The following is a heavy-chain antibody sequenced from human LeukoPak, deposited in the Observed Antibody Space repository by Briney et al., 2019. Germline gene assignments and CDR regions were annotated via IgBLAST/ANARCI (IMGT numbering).Heavy chain of an antibody. CDR3: TTDKAHLWLNYFDY. CDR2: IKSKTDGGTT. Sequence: GGSLRLSCVVSGFTFSSYGMSWVRQAPGKGLEWVGRIKSKTDGGTTDYAAPVKGRFTISRDDSKNTLYLQMNSLKTEDTAVYYCTTDKAHLWLNYFDYWGQGTLVTVSS. D-gene: IGHD2/OR15-2a*01. J-gene: IGHJ4*02. V-gene: IGHV3-15*01. CDR1: GFTFSSYG.